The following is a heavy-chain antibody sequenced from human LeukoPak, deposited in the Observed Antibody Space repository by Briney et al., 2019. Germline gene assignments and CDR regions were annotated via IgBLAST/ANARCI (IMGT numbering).Heavy chain of an antibody. V-gene: IGHV3-33*08. D-gene: IGHD6-13*01. CDR3: ACWYDAFDI. Sequence: GRSLRLSCAASGFTFSSYGMHWVRQAPGKGLEWVAVIWYDGSNKYYADSVKGRFTISRDNSKNTLYLQMNSLRAEDTAVYYCACWYDAFDIWGQGTMVTVSS. CDR1: GFTFSSYG. J-gene: IGHJ3*02. CDR2: IWYDGSNK.